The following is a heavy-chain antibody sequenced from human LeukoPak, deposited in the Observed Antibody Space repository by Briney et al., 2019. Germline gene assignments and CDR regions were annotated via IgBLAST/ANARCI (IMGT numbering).Heavy chain of an antibody. CDR1: GFTVSSNY. CDR3: ARDGEGYSYGHYYYYMDV. D-gene: IGHD5-18*01. Sequence: PLGVLRLSCAASGFTVSSNYMSWVRQAPGKGLEWVSVIYSGGSTYYADSVKGRFTISRDNSKNTLYLQMNSLRAEDTAVYYCARDGEGYSYGHYYYYMDVWGKGTTVTVSS. J-gene: IGHJ6*03. V-gene: IGHV3-53*01. CDR2: IYSGGST.